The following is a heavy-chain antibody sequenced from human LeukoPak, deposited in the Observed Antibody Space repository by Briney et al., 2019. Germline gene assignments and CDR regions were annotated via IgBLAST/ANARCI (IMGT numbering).Heavy chain of an antibody. CDR1: GFTFDDYG. Sequence: GQSLRLSCAASGFTFDDYGMSWVRQAPRKGLEWVSGINWNGGSTGYTNSVKGRFTICTDNSKNSLYLQMNSLRAEDTALYYCARVGRGYEYWGQGTLVTVSS. J-gene: IGHJ4*02. CDR2: INWNGGST. D-gene: IGHD5-12*01. V-gene: IGHV3-20*04. CDR3: ARVGRGYEY.